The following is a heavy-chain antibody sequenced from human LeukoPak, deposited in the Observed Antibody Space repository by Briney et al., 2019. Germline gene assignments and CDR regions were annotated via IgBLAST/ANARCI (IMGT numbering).Heavy chain of an antibody. Sequence: SETLSLTYTVSGGSISSYYWSWIRQFPGKGLEWIGYIYYSGSTSYNPSLKSRVTISLDTSKNQFSLNLSSVTAADTAVYYCARPYTSGYRGAFDIWGQGTMVTVSS. J-gene: IGHJ3*02. CDR3: ARPYTSGYRGAFDI. CDR1: GGSISSYY. D-gene: IGHD6-19*01. V-gene: IGHV4-59*01. CDR2: IYYSGST.